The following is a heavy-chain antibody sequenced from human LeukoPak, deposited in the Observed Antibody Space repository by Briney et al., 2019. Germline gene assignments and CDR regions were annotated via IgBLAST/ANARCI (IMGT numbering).Heavy chain of an antibody. CDR1: GFTFTTYW. CDR2: IKQDGSEK. V-gene: IGHV3-7*04. D-gene: IGHD3-10*01. CDR3: ARDSDGVLDY. J-gene: IGHJ4*02. Sequence: GGSLRLSCAASGFTFTTYWMAWVRQAPGKGLEWVANIKQDGSEKYYVDSVRGRFTISRDNAENSLYLQMNSLRAEDTAVYYCARDSDGVLDYWGQGTLVTVSS.